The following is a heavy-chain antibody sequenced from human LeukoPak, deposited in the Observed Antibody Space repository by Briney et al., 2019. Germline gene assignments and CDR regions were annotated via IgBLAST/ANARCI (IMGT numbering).Heavy chain of an antibody. CDR3: ARKSLGIVAAGTFFGS. V-gene: IGHV3-21*04. Sequence: SGGSLRLSCAASGFTFSSYSMNWVRQAPGKGLEWVSSISTDSTYIYCADSVKGRFTISRDNAKNSLYLQMNSLRAEDTAMYHCARKSLGIVAAGTFFGSWGQGTLVTVSS. CDR1: GFTFSSYS. D-gene: IGHD6-13*01. J-gene: IGHJ5*02. CDR2: ISTDSTYI.